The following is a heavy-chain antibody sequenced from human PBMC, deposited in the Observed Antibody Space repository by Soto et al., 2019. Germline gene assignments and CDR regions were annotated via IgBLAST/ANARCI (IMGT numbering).Heavy chain of an antibody. CDR2: VSGSGGTT. D-gene: IGHD5-18*01. V-gene: IGHV3-23*01. Sequence: EVQLLDSGGGLVQPGGSLRLSCAASGFTFSSSAMSWVRQAPGKGLEWVSAVSGSGGTTYYEDSVRGRFTISRDNSKNTVYLQMKMLRAEDTAIYFCARFTVDTIVTSGWCHYFDPWGQGTLVTVSS. CDR3: ARFTVDTIVTSGWCHYFDP. CDR1: GFTFSSSA. J-gene: IGHJ5*02.